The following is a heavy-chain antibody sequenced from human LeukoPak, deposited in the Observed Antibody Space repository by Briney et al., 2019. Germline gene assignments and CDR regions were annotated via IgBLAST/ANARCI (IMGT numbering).Heavy chain of an antibody. CDR3: ARDRGGVEYSRSWYPDAFDI. Sequence: PGGSLRLSCAASGFTFSSYGMHWVRQAPGKGLEWVAVIWYDGSNKYYADSVKGRFTISRDNSKNTLYLQMNSLRAEDTAVYYCARDRGGVEYSRSWYPDAFDIWGQGTMVTVSS. CDR1: GFTFSSYG. D-gene: IGHD6-13*01. J-gene: IGHJ3*02. V-gene: IGHV3-33*01. CDR2: IWYDGSNK.